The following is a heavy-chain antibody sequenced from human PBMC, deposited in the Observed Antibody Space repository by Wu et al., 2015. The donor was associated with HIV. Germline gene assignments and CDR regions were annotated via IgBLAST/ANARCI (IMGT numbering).Heavy chain of an antibody. CDR2: IIPIFGTA. J-gene: IGHJ5*02. CDR1: GGTFSSYA. CDR3: ARAFWNDDGKSSGWFDP. D-gene: IGHD1-1*01. Sequence: QVQLVQSGAEMKKPGSSVKVSCKASGGTFSSYAISWVRQAPGQGLEWMGGIIPIFGTANYAQKFQGRVTITADESTSTAYMELSSLRSEDTAVYYCARAFWNDDGKSSGWFDPWGQGTLVTVSS. V-gene: IGHV1-69*13.